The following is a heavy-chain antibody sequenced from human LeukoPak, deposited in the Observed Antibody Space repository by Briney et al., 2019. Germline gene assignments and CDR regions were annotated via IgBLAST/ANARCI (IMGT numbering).Heavy chain of an antibody. D-gene: IGHD3-9*01. J-gene: IGHJ4*02. CDR3: ARIMTANAFDY. V-gene: IGHV4-59*01. CDR2: IYYSGST. CDR1: GGSISSYY. Sequence: SETLSLTCTVSGGSISSYYWSWIRQPPGKGLEWIGYIYYSGSTNYNPSLKSRVTISVDTSKNQFSLKLSSMTAADTAVYYCARIMTANAFDYWGQGTLVTVSS.